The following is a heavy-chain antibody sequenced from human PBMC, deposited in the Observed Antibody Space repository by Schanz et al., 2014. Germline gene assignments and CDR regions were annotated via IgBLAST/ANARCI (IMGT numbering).Heavy chain of an antibody. J-gene: IGHJ6*02. V-gene: IGHV3-7*04. Sequence: DVQLLESGGGLVQPGGSLRLSCAASGFTFSSYAMSWVRQAPGKGLEWVANIKQHGNEKYYVDSVKGRFTISRDNAKISLYLQMNSLRVEDTAVYYCARDTSYGMDVWGQGTTVTVSS. CDR2: IKQHGNEK. CDR1: GFTFSSYA. CDR3: ARDTSYGMDV.